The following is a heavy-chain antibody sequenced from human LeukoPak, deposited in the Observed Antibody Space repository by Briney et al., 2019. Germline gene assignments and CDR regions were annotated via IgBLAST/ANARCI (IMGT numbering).Heavy chain of an antibody. CDR1: GFTFSSYA. J-gene: IGHJ2*01. CDR3: ARAPIFQSPGGWYFDL. CDR2: ISYDGSNK. D-gene: IGHD3-9*01. Sequence: GGSLRLSCAASGFTFSSYAMHWVRQAPGKGLEWVAVISYDGSNKYYADSVKGRFTISRDNSKNTLYVQVNNLRSEDTAVYFCARAPIFQSPGGWYFDLWGRGTLVTVSS. V-gene: IGHV3-30-3*01.